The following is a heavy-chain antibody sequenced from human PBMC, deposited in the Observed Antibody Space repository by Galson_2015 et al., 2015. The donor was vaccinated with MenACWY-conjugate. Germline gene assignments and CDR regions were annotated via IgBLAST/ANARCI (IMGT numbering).Heavy chain of an antibody. V-gene: IGHV3-11*03. CDR1: GFTFSDYY. Sequence: SLRLSCAASGFTFSDYYMNWLRQAPGKGLEWLSYISSSSSYTNYADSVKGRFTISRDNAKNSLYLQKNSLRAEDTAVYYCVRKPYSGYDFVYWGQGTLATASS. D-gene: IGHD5-12*01. CDR2: ISSSSSYT. CDR3: VRKPYSGYDFVY. J-gene: IGHJ4*02.